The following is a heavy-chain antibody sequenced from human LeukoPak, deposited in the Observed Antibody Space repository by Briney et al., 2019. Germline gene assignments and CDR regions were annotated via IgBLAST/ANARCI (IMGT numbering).Heavy chain of an antibody. D-gene: IGHD1-14*01. CDR1: GFTFSNYA. J-gene: IGHJ4*02. CDR2: ISGSDGRL. V-gene: IGHV3-23*01. Sequence: GRSLGLSCAASGFTFSNYAMSWVRQAPGKGLEWVSAISGSDGRLFYADSVKGRFTISRDNSENTLFLQMNSLRAEDTAVYYCAKESPYRSPTRTYYFDYWGQGTLVTVSS. CDR3: AKESPYRSPTRTYYFDY.